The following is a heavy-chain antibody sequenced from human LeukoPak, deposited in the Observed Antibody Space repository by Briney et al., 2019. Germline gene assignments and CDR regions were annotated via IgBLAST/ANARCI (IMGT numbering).Heavy chain of an antibody. CDR3: AKDRYYYGSESYPIEAFDV. D-gene: IGHD3-10*01. CDR2: IRYDGSNK. Sequence: PGGSLRVSCAASGFTFSTYGMHWVRQAPGKGLEWVAFIRYDGSNKYYAESVKGRFTISRDNSKNALYVQMNSLRTEDTAVYYCAKDRYYYGSESYPIEAFDVWGQGTMVSVS. J-gene: IGHJ3*01. CDR1: GFTFSTYG. V-gene: IGHV3-30*02.